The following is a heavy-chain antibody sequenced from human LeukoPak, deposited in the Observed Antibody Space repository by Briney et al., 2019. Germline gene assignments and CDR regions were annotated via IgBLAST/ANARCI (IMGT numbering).Heavy chain of an antibody. CDR1: GVIFNNFA. V-gene: IGHV3-30-3*01. CDR2: VSYDGGNT. CDR3: ARAGRPAGDYHYCDY. D-gene: IGHD4-17*01. Sequence: GGSLRLSCAASGVIFNNFAFHWVRQAPGKGLEWVAAVSYDGGNTYYADSVRGRLTISRDNSRNTLYLQMNSLRAEDTAAYYCARAGRPAGDYHYCDYWGQGTLVTVSS. J-gene: IGHJ4*02.